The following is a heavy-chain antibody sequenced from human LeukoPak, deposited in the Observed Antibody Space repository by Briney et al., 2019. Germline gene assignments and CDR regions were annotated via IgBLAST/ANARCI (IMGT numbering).Heavy chain of an antibody. V-gene: IGHV4-61*02. J-gene: IGHJ2*01. CDR1: GGSISSGGYY. Sequence: PSETLSLTCTVSGGSISSGGYYWSWIRQPAGKGLEWIGRIYTSGSTDYNPSLKSRVTISVDTSKNQFSLKLSSVTAADTAVYYCARGEAAAAADWYFDLWGRGTLVTVSS. CDR3: ARGEAAAAADWYFDL. CDR2: IYTSGST. D-gene: IGHD6-13*01.